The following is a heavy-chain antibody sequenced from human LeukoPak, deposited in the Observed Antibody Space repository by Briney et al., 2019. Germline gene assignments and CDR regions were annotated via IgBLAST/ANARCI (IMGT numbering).Heavy chain of an antibody. J-gene: IGHJ6*03. CDR3: ATHRPSSAKVGPRDYYYYYTDV. CDR1: GYTLTELP. Sequence: ASVKVSCKVSGYTLTELPMHWVRQAPGQGLEWMGGFDPEDGETTYAQTFQGRVTMTEDTSTDTAYMELSSLRADDTAVYYCATHRPSSAKVGPRDYYYYYTDVGGKGTTVTVSS. V-gene: IGHV1-24*01. D-gene: IGHD2-2*01. CDR2: FDPEDGET.